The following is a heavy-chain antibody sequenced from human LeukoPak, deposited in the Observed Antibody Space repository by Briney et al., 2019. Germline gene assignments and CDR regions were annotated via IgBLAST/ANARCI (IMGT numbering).Heavy chain of an antibody. D-gene: IGHD6-13*01. CDR1: GGSISSSSYY. J-gene: IGHJ5*02. V-gene: IGHV4-39*01. CDR2: IYYSGST. CDR3: ASSAAAGTFSDSDWFDP. Sequence: SETLSLTCTVSGGSISSSSYYWGWIRQPPGRGLEWIGSIYYSGSTYYNPSLKSRVTISVDTSKNQFSLKLSSVTAADTAVYYCASSAAAGTFSDSDWFDPWGQGTLVTVSS.